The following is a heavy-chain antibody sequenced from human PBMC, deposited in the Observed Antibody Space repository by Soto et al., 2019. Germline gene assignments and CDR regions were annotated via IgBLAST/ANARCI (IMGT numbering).Heavy chain of an antibody. Sequence: EVQLLESGGGLVQPGGSLRLSCAASGFTFSSYAMSWVRQAPGQGLEWVSAISGSGGTSYHADSVKGRFTISRDNSKNTLYLQMNSLRAEDTAVYYCAKDRTWGSGSYSSFDYWGQGTLVTVSS. CDR3: AKDRTWGSGSYSSFDY. CDR2: ISGSGGTS. J-gene: IGHJ4*02. CDR1: GFTFSSYA. D-gene: IGHD3-10*01. V-gene: IGHV3-23*01.